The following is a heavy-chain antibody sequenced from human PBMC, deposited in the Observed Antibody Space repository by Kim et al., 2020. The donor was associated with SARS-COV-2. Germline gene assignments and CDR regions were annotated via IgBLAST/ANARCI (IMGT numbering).Heavy chain of an antibody. CDR2: IRNKASRYTT. J-gene: IGHJ4*02. V-gene: IGHV3-72*01. Sequence: GGSLRLSCAASGFTFSDHFMDCVRQAPGKGLEWVGRIRNKASRYTTEYAASVKGRFSISRDDSKNSLYLQMNSLKTEDTAVYYCARWYCSSTSCSDYWGQGTLVTVSS. CDR3: ARWYCSSTSCSDY. D-gene: IGHD2-2*01. CDR1: GFTFSDHF.